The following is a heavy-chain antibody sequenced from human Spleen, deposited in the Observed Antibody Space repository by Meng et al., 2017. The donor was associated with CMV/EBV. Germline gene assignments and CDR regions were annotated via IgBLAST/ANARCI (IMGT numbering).Heavy chain of an antibody. Sequence: GESLKISCAASGFTFSSSAMHWVRQAPGKGLEWVAVISFDGSNKYYADSVKGRFTISRDNSKNTLYLQMNSLRAEDTAMYYCAKCTLTSLGYGGDFVWGQGTMVTVSS. J-gene: IGHJ3*01. CDR1: GFTFSSSA. CDR3: AKCTLTSLGYGGDFV. D-gene: IGHD4-23*01. CDR2: ISFDGSNK. V-gene: IGHV3-30-3*02.